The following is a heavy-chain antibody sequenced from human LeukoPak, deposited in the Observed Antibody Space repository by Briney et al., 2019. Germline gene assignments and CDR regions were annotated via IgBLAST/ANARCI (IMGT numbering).Heavy chain of an antibody. J-gene: IGHJ4*02. D-gene: IGHD4-17*01. CDR3: AREDGDYVVDY. Sequence: GVSLRLSCAASGFTFSSYAMSWVRQAPGKGLEWVSVIYSGGSTYYADSVKGRFTISRDNSKNTLYLQMNSLRAEDTAVYYCAREDGDYVVDYWGQGTLVTVSS. CDR1: GFTFSSYA. CDR2: IYSGGST. V-gene: IGHV3-66*01.